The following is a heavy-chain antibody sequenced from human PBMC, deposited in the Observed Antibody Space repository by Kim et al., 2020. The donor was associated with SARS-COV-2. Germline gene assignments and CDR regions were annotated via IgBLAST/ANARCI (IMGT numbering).Heavy chain of an antibody. CDR2: TRNKANSYTT. CDR3: ARELLWREEPNYYYYYGMDV. J-gene: IGHJ6*02. CDR1: GFTFSDHY. Sequence: GGSLRLSCAASGFTFSDHYMDWVRQAPGKGLEWVGRTRNKANSYTTEYAASVKGRFTISRDDSKNSLYLQMNSLKTEDTAVYYCARELLWREEPNYYYYYGMDVWGQGTTVTVSS. V-gene: IGHV3-72*01. D-gene: IGHD4-17*01.